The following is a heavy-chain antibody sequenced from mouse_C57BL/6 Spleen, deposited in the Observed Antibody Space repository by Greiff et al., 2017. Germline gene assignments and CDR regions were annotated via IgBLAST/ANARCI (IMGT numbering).Heavy chain of an antibody. V-gene: IGHV1-53*01. Sequence: QVHVKQPGTELVKPGASVKLSCKASGYTFTSYWMHWVKQRPGQGLEWIGNINPSNGGTNYNEKFKSKATLTVDKSSSTAYMPLSSLTSEESAVYYCARERDDCASFAYWGQGTLVTVSA. CDR3: ARERDDCASFAY. CDR1: GYTFTSYW. J-gene: IGHJ3*01. CDR2: INPSNGGT. D-gene: IGHD2-4*01.